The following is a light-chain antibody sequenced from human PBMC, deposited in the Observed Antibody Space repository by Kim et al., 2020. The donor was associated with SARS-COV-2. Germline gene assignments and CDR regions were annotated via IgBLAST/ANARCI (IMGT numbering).Light chain of an antibody. CDR2: RDG. Sequence: SYELTQPLSVSVALGQTARVTCGGNNIGSKNVHWYQQKPGQAPVLVIYRDGNRPSGIPERFSGSNSGNTATLTISRAQAGDEADYYCHVWDSSTVVFGGGTKL. CDR3: HVWDSSTVV. J-gene: IGLJ3*02. V-gene: IGLV3-9*01. CDR1: NIGSKN.